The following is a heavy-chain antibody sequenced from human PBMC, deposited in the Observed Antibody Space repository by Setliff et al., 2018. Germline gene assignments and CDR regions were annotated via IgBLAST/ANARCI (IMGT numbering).Heavy chain of an antibody. J-gene: IGHJ4*02. CDR1: GYTFTNYG. D-gene: IGHD3-22*01. Sequence: ASVKVSCKTSGYTFTNYGITWVRQAPGQGLEWMGWINNYSFKTNYPQKFLGRVTVTTDTSTGTAYTELGSLTSDDTAIYYCARINFYVSSGHYYAPDYWGPGTLVTVSS. V-gene: IGHV1-18*01. CDR3: ARINFYVSSGHYYAPDY. CDR2: INNYSFKT.